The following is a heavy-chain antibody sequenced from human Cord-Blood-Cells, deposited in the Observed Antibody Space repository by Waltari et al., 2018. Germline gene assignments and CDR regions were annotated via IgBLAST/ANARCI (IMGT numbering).Heavy chain of an antibody. Sequence: EVQLVESGGGLVQPGGSLKLSCAASGFTFGGSAMPWARQASGKGLEWVGRIRSKANSYATAYAASVKGRFTISRDDSKNTAYLQMNSLKTEDTAVYYCTRQGSSSSDYWGQGTLVTVSS. J-gene: IGHJ4*02. D-gene: IGHD6-6*01. CDR2: IRSKANSYAT. V-gene: IGHV3-73*02. CDR1: GFTFGGSA. CDR3: TRQGSSSSDY.